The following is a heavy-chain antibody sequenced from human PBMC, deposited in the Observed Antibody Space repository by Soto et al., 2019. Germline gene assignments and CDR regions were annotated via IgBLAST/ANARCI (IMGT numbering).Heavy chain of an antibody. Sequence: QVQLQQWGAGLLKPSETLSLTCAVYSGSFSGYYWSWIRQPPGKGLEWIGELYQGLSIVYNPSLESRLTISGDSSKNQFSLKLTSVTAADTAVYYCARHGGYYFDSRGQGTLVTVSS. CDR1: SGSFSGYY. V-gene: IGHV4-34*01. CDR3: ARHGGYYFDS. D-gene: IGHD3-16*01. CDR2: LYQGLSI. J-gene: IGHJ4*02.